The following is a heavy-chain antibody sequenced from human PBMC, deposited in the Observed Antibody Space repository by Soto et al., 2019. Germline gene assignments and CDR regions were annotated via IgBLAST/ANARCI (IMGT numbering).Heavy chain of an antibody. V-gene: IGHV3-21*01. CDR1: GFTFSSYS. CDR3: ARAVGSGWYDY. CDR2: ISSSSSYI. J-gene: IGHJ4*02. Sequence: GGSLRLSCAASGFTFSSYSMNWVRQAPGKGLEWVSSISSSSSYIYYADSVKGRFTISRDNAKNSLYLQMNSLGAEDTAVYYCARAVGSGWYDYWGQGTLVTVSS. D-gene: IGHD6-19*01.